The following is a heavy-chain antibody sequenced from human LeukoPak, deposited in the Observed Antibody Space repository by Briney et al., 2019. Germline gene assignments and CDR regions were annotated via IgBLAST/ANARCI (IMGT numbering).Heavy chain of an antibody. D-gene: IGHD6-19*01. CDR1: SHSISSPYC. CDR3: AVGTHGIEVAGAY. CDR2: IYHSGST. V-gene: IGHV4-38-2*02. J-gene: IGHJ4*02. Sequence: SETLSLICTVSSHSISSPYCWGWIRQAPGKGLEWIGNIYHSGSTYYNPSLKSRVTISLDTSKNQFSLKLNSVTATDTAVYYCAVGTHGIEVAGAYWGQGNLVTVSS.